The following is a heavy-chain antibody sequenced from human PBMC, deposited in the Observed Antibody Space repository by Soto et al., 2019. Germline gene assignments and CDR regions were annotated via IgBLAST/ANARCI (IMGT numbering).Heavy chain of an antibody. V-gene: IGHV3-33*01. J-gene: IGHJ6*02. D-gene: IGHD3-9*01. CDR3: AREKFIPPILTGYFGSGYYYYGMDA. Sequence: LXLSCAASGFTFSSYVMHWVRQAPGKGLEWVAVIWYDGSNKYYADSVKGRFTISRDNSKNTLYLQMNSLRAEDTAVYYCAREKFIPPILTGYFGSGYYYYGMDAWGQGTTVTVSS. CDR2: IWYDGSNK. CDR1: GFTFSSYV.